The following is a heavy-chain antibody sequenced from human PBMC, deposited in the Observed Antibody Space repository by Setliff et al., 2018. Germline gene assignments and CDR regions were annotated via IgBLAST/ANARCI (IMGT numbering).Heavy chain of an antibody. D-gene: IGHD1-1*01. CDR1: GGSISSYY. V-gene: IGHV4-4*08. CDR3: ARGGGRIRQLGATGVHTFDI. J-gene: IGHJ3*02. Sequence: SETLSLTCSVSGGSISSYYWSWIRQPPGKGLEWIGYIYTRGSTNYNPSLQSRVTISVDTAKKQFSLKLDSVTAADTAIYYCARGGGRIRQLGATGVHTFDIWGQGTMVTVSS. CDR2: IYTRGST.